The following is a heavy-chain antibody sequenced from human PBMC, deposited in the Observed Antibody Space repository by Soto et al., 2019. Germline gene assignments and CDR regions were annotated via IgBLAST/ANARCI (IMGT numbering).Heavy chain of an antibody. D-gene: IGHD2-2*01. CDR1: GYTFTSYW. CDR2: IYAGDSDT. CDR3: ARFGGSTFSKPQFDY. V-gene: IGHV5-51*01. J-gene: IGHJ4*02. Sequence: GESLKISCEGSGYTFTSYWIGWVRQMPGEGLEWMGIIYAGDSDTRYSPSFQGQVTISADKSISTAYLQWSSLKASDTGMYYCARFGGSTFSKPQFDYWGQGTLVTVSS.